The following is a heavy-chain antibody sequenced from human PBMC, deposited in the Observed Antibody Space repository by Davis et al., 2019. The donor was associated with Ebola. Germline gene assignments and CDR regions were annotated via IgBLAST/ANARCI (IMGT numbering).Heavy chain of an antibody. V-gene: IGHV3-48*02. CDR1: GFTFSNAC. CDR2: ISSSSSTM. J-gene: IGHJ3*02. Sequence: GGSLRLSCAASGFTFSNACMNWVRQAPGNGLEWVSCISSSSSTMYYADSVKGRFTISRDNAKNSLDLQMNSLRDEDTAVYYCAREDNDYGASRRAFDIWGQGTMVTVSS. D-gene: IGHD4-17*01. CDR3: AREDNDYGASRRAFDI.